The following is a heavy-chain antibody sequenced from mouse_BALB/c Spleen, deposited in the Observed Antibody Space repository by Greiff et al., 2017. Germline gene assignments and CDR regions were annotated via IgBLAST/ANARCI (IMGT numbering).Heavy chain of an antibody. CDR1: GYTFSSYW. CDR3: ARVGYDYHFDY. Sequence: QLQQSGAELMKPGASVKISCKATGYTFSSYWIEWVKQRPGHGLEWIGEILPGSGSTNYNEKFKGKATFTADTSSNTAYMQLSSLTSEDSAVYYCARVGYDYHFDYWGQGTTLTVSS. V-gene: IGHV1-9*01. J-gene: IGHJ2*01. CDR2: ILPGSGST. D-gene: IGHD2-4*01.